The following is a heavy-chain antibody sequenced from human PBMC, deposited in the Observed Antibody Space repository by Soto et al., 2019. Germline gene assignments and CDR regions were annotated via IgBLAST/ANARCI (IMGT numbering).Heavy chain of an antibody. CDR2: LTIGGNT. V-gene: IGHV3-23*01. D-gene: IGHD3-10*01. J-gene: IGHJ4*02. Sequence: EVQLLESGGVLVQPGESLRLSCAASGFTLSNYALSWVRQAPGKGLEWVPSLTIGGNTYYADSVKGRFTISRDNSKSTLFLQVNSLRAEDTAVYFCARDSYYGSGKPYFDYWGQGTLVTVSS. CDR3: ARDSYYGSGKPYFDY. CDR1: GFTLSNYA.